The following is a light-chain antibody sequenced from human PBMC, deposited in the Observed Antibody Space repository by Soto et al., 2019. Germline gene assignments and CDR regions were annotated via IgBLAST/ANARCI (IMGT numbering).Light chain of an antibody. CDR3: KERTNWPGLT. CDR1: QSVDTY. J-gene: IGKJ4*01. CDR2: DAS. V-gene: IGKV3-11*01. Sequence: EIVLTQSPGTLSLSPGERATLSCRASQSVDTYLAWYQQKPGQAPRLLIYDASTRATGIPARFSGNGSGTDFTLTISSLEPEDFAVYYCKERTNWPGLTFGGGTKVEIK.